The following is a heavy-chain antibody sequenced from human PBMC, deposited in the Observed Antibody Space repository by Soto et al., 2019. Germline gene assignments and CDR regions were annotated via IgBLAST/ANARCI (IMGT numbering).Heavy chain of an antibody. CDR2: ISYDGTIK. CDR3: AKPPPGAVAGTVYPLPYFAY. V-gene: IGHV3-30*18. Sequence: QVQLVESGGGVVQPGRSLRLSCAASGFTFSSYGMHWVRQAPGKGLEWVALISYDGTIKYYGDSVKGRFTISRDNSKNTLYLQMDSLRAEDTAVYYCAKPPPGAVAGTVYPLPYFAYGGQGTLVTVSS. D-gene: IGHD6-19*01. CDR1: GFTFSSYG. J-gene: IGHJ4*02.